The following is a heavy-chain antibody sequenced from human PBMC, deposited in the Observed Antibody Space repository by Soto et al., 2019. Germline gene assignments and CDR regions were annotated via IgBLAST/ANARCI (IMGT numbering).Heavy chain of an antibody. CDR3: ARGGGFWSGYLAPYYYYYMDV. J-gene: IGHJ6*03. D-gene: IGHD3-3*01. CDR1: GGSISSYY. Sequence: PSATLSLTCTVSGGSISSYYWSWIRQPPGKGLEWIGYIYYSGTTNYNPSLKSRVTISVDTSKNQISLKLSSVTAADTAVYYCARGGGFWSGYLAPYYYYYMDVWGKGTTVTVSS. V-gene: IGHV4-59*01. CDR2: IYYSGTT.